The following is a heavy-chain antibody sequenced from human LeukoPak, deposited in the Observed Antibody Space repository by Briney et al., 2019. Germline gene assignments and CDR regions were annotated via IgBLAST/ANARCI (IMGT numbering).Heavy chain of an antibody. CDR3: ARELRSGWYYFDY. D-gene: IGHD6-19*01. CDR1: GYTFTSYD. Sequence: GASVKVSCTASGYTFTSYDINWVRQATGQGLEWMGWMNPNSGNTGYAQKFQGRVTMTRNTSISTAYMELSSLRSEDTAVYYCARELRSGWYYFDYWGQGTLVNVSS. V-gene: IGHV1-8*02. CDR2: MNPNSGNT. J-gene: IGHJ4*02.